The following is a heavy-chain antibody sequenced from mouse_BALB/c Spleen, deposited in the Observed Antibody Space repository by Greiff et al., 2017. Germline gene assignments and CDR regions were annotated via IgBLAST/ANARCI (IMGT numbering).Heavy chain of an antibody. CDR1: GYTFTSYV. V-gene: IGHV1-14*01. CDR3: ARGYYYGSSYAMDY. D-gene: IGHD1-1*01. J-gene: IGHJ4*01. CDR2: INPYNDGT. Sequence: SGPELVKPGASVKMSCKASGYTFTSYVMHWVKQKPGQGLEWIGYINPYNDGTKYNEKFKGKATLTSDKSSSTAYMELSSLTSEDSAVYYCARGYYYGSSYAMDYWGQGTSVTVSS.